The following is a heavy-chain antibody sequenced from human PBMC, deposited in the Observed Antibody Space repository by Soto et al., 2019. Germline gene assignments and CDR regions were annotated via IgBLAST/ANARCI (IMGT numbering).Heavy chain of an antibody. Sequence: EVQLVESGGGLVQPGGSLRLSCAASGFTFSSYEMNWVRQAPGKGLEWVSYISSSGSTIYYADSVKGRFTISRDNAKNSLYLQMNSLRAEDTAVYYCARAALYPFDYWGQGTLVTVSS. V-gene: IGHV3-48*03. D-gene: IGHD6-6*01. CDR1: GFTFSSYE. CDR2: ISSSGSTI. J-gene: IGHJ4*02. CDR3: ARAALYPFDY.